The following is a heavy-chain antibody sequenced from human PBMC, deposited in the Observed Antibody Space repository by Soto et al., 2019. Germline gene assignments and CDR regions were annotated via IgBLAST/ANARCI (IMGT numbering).Heavy chain of an antibody. Sequence: EVQLVESGGDLVQPGGSLRLSCAASGFTVSNNYISWVRQAPGKGLEWVSLMYSSGTTHYADYVTGRFTTSRDSSKNTVFRIMNRLTSEDTAVYFCSAGRSPGNSWGQGTRVTVSS. CDR3: SAGRSPGNS. CDR2: MYSSGTT. V-gene: IGHV3-66*01. D-gene: IGHD3-10*01. J-gene: IGHJ4*02. CDR1: GFTVSNNY.